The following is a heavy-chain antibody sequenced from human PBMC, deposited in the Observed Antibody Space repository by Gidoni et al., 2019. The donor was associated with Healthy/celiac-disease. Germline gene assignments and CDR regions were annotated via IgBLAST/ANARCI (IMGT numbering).Heavy chain of an antibody. CDR1: GFTFSSYS. D-gene: IGHD5-18*01. CDR3: ARDGYSHPMGGMDV. V-gene: IGHV3-21*01. J-gene: IGHJ6*02. CDR2: ISSSSSYI. Sequence: EVQLVESGGGLVKPGGSLRLSCAASGFTFSSYSMNWVRQAPGKGLEWVSSISSSSSYIYYADSVKGRFTISRDNAKNSLYLQMNSLRAEDTAVYYCARDGYSHPMGGMDVWGQGTTVTVSS.